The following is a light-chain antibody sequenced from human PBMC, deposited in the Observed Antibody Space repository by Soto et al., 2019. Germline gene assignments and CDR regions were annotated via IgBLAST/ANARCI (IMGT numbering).Light chain of an antibody. CDR2: GAS. CDR1: QSVSGNY. V-gene: IGKV3-20*01. Sequence: EIVLTQSPGTLSLSAGERATLSCWASQSVSGNYLTRYQQKPGQPPKLLIYGASIRATGIPDRFSGSGSGTDFPVTISRLEPEDVAVYYCQQYGDSPRTFGQGTNVEI. CDR3: QQYGDSPRT. J-gene: IGKJ1*01.